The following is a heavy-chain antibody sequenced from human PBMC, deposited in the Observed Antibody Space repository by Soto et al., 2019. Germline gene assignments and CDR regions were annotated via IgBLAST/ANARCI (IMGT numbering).Heavy chain of an antibody. D-gene: IGHD5-18*01. CDR1: GVSINTFY. CDR2: IFSSGST. CDR3: AREGSYSAYNFAHGIQLWSFDY. Sequence: SETLSLTCTVSGVSINTFYWSWVRQPAGKGLEWIGRIFSSGSTSFNPSLESRVTMSVDMSKNHFSLKLTSVTAADMAVYYCAREGSYSAYNFAHGIQLWSFDYWGQGALATVSS. J-gene: IGHJ4*02. V-gene: IGHV4-4*07.